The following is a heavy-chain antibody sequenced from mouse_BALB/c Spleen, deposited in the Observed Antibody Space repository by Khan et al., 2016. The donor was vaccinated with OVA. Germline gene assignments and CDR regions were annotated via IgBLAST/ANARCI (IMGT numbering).Heavy chain of an antibody. V-gene: IGHV1S136*01. Sequence: VQLQQSGPELVKPGASVKMSCKTSGYTFTSYVMYWVSQKPGQGLEWIGYINPYNDDTKYNEKFKGKATLTSDKSYSTAYMDLSSLTSEDSAVYYCTRGGYASFAYWGQGTLVTVSA. J-gene: IGHJ3*01. D-gene: IGHD2-2*01. CDR1: GYTFTSYV. CDR2: INPYNDDT. CDR3: TRGGYASFAY.